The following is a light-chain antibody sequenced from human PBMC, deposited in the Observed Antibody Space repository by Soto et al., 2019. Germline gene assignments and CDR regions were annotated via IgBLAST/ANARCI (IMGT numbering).Light chain of an antibody. CDR1: QGIGDA. Sequence: EIGRGQCPATLSVSPGEGATVSCRSSQGIGDALAWYQHKPGQTPRLLIYDTSTRATGVPARFSGSRSGTEFTLTINSMKSAEFDVYYCQRSTQWPVTFGGGTKVDIK. V-gene: IGKV3-15*01. CDR2: DTS. CDR3: QRSTQWPVT. J-gene: IGKJ4*01.